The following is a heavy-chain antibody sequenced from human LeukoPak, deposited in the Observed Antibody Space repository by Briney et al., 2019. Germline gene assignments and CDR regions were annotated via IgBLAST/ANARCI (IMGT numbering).Heavy chain of an antibody. CDR2: ISWNSGDI. CDR1: GFPFDAYA. J-gene: IGHJ4*02. Sequence: GRSLRLSCAASGFPFDAYAMHWVRQTPGKGLEWVSGISWNSGDIDYADSVKGRFTLSRDNAKNSLYLQMSSLRPEDTALYYCAKAPVGAPRTHRGGFFDYWGQGTLVTVSS. CDR3: AKAPVGAPRTHRGGFFDY. D-gene: IGHD1-26*01. V-gene: IGHV3-9*01.